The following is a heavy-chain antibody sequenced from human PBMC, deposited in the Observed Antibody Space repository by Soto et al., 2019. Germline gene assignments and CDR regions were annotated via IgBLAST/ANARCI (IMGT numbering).Heavy chain of an antibody. CDR3: AVPTVARSYNS. V-gene: IGHV1-8*01. J-gene: IGHJ4*02. Sequence: QVQLVQSGAEVKKPGASVKVSCKASGYTFTSFDINWVRQATGQGLEWMGWMNPNSGNTGYAQKFQGRVTMTRTTSISTTYMELSSHRSEDTAVYYCAVPTVARSYNSWGQGTLVTVSS. D-gene: IGHD1-26*01. CDR1: GYTFTSFD. CDR2: MNPNSGNT.